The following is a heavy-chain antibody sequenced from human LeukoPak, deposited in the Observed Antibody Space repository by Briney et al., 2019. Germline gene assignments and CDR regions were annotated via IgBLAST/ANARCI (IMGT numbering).Heavy chain of an antibody. J-gene: IGHJ4*02. CDR2: ISATGGSA. V-gene: IGHV3-23*01. CDR3: AKEEGLTGFGSH. D-gene: IGHD1-14*01. CDR1: GFTFSNYD. Sequence: HSGGSLTLSCTVSGFTFSNYDMSWVRQAPGKGLEWVSPISATGGSAYYADSVKGRFTISRDNSRSTLYLQMNSLRAEDTAVYYCAKEEGLTGFGSHWGQGSLVTVSS.